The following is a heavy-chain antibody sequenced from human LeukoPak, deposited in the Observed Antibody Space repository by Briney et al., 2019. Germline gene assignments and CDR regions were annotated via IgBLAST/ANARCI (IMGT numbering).Heavy chain of an antibody. D-gene: IGHD6-13*01. CDR3: AREQLVCDY. Sequence: GGSLRLSCAASGFTFSKYWMSWVRQAPGKGLEWVANIKQDGSEKYYVDSVKGRFTISRDNAKNSLYLQMNSLRAEDTAVYYCAREQLVCDYWGQGTLVTVSS. J-gene: IGHJ4*02. CDR1: GFTFSKYW. CDR2: IKQDGSEK. V-gene: IGHV3-7*01.